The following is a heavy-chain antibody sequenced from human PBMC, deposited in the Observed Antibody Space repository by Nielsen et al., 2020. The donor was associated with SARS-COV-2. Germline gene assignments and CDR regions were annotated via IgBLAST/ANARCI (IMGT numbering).Heavy chain of an antibody. D-gene: IGHD6-13*01. V-gene: IGHV3-23*01. CDR2: ISGSGGST. J-gene: IGHJ4*02. CDR1: GFTFSSYA. Sequence: GESLKISCAASGFTFSSYAMSWVRQAPGKGLEWVSAISGSGGSTYYADSVKGQFTISRDNSKNTLYLQMNSLRAEDTAVYYCAKYESAAGFCFDYWGQGTLVTVSS. CDR3: AKYESAAGFCFDY.